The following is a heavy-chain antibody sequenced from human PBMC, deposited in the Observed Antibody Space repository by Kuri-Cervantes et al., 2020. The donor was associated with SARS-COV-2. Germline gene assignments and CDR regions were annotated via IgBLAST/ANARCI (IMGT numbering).Heavy chain of an antibody. V-gene: IGHV1-2*04. CDR3: AKEISTTGHRYFYGMDV. CDR2: INPNSGGT. J-gene: IGHJ6*01. CDR1: GDTFTGYY. Sequence: ASVKVSCKASGDTFTGYYMHCVRHAPGQGLEWMGWINPNSGGTNYAQKFQGWVTMTRDTSISTAYMELSRLSSDDTAVYYCAKEISTTGHRYFYGMDVWGQGNTVNGAS. D-gene: IGHD2/OR15-2a*01.